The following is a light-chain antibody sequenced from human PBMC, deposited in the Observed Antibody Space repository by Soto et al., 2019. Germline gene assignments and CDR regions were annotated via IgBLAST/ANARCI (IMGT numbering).Light chain of an antibody. CDR1: QSVNSN. J-gene: IGKJ5*01. V-gene: IGKV3D-15*01. Sequence: EIVMKQPPATLSVSPGERGTLSCRASQSVNSNLAWYQQKPGQAPRLLIDGASTRATGIPARFSGSGSGTEFTLTISSLQSEDFAVYYCQQYNNWPYTLGQGTRLEN. CDR3: QQYNNWPYT. CDR2: GAS.